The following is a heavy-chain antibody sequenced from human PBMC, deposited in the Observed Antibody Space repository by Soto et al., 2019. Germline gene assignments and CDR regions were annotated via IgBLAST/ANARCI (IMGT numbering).Heavy chain of an antibody. J-gene: IGHJ5*02. CDR3: ARDIDDPAGVPRWFDP. CDR1: GFTVSSNY. CDR2: IYSGGST. D-gene: IGHD2-2*01. Sequence: GGSLRLSCAASGFTVSSNYMSWVRQAPGKGLEWVSVIYSGGSTYYADSVKGRFTISRDNSKNTLYLQMNSLRAEDTAVYYCARDIDDPAGVPRWFDPWGQGTLVTVSS. V-gene: IGHV3-66*01.